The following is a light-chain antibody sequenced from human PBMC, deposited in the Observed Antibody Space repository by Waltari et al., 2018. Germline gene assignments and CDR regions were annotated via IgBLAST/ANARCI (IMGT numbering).Light chain of an antibody. Sequence: EFVLTQSPGTLSLSPGERATLSCRASQRLSRSRLAWYQQKPGQAPRLLIYAASSRATGIPDRFSGSGSGTDFSLTISRVEPEDFAVYYCQQYGSSVMYTFGQGTKLEIQ. CDR1: QRLSRSR. V-gene: IGKV3-20*01. J-gene: IGKJ2*01. CDR3: QQYGSSVMYT. CDR2: AAS.